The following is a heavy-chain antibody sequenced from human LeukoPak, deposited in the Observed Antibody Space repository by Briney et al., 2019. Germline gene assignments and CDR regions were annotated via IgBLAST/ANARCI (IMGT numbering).Heavy chain of an antibody. Sequence: ASVKVSCKASGYTFTSYGISWVRQAPGQGLEWMGWISAYNGNTNYAQKFQGRVTITADESTSTAYMELSSLRSEDTAVYYCARGPGADGDYCHVWGQGTTVTVSS. D-gene: IGHD4-17*01. CDR3: ARGPGADGDYCHV. V-gene: IGHV1-18*01. J-gene: IGHJ6*02. CDR2: ISAYNGNT. CDR1: GYTFTSYG.